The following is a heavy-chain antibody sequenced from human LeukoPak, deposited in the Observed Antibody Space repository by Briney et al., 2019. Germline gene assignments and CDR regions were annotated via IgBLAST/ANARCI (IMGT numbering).Heavy chain of an antibody. CDR2: MYHSGST. V-gene: IGHV4-38-2*02. D-gene: IGHD3-10*01. CDR3: ARGPRFGELLWHWFDP. Sequence: TSETLSLTCTVSGYSISSGHYWGWIRQPPGKGLEWIGSMYHSGSTYYNPPLKSRVTISEDTSKNQFSLKLRSVTAADTAVYYCARGPRFGELLWHWFDPWGQGALVTVSS. J-gene: IGHJ5*02. CDR1: GYSISSGHY.